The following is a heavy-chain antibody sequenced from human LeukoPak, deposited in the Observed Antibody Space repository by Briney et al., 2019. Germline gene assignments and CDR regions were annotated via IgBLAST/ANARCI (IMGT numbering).Heavy chain of an antibody. CDR1: GFTFDDYA. CDR2: ISWNSGSI. CDR3: AKEVGATGY. D-gene: IGHD1-26*01. J-gene: IGHJ4*02. V-gene: IGHV3-9*01. Sequence: GGSLRLSCAASGFTFDDYAMHWVRQAPGKGLEWVSGISWNSGSIGYADSVKGRFTISRDNAKNTLYLQMNSLRAEDTAVYYCAKEVGATGYWGQGTLVTVSS.